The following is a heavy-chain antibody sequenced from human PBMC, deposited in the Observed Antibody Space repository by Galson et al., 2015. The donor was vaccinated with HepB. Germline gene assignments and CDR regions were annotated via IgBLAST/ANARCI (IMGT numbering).Heavy chain of an antibody. D-gene: IGHD2-2*02. J-gene: IGHJ6*02. Sequence: SCKALGYSFVDYYIHWVRQAPGQGPEWMGMINPSGGYTNYAQRFPGRVTMTRGTATDTVNMDLYDPTSDDTAVYSCAGALGYCADTSCYSRVSRALPKNYCGMDVWGQGTTVTVSS. CDR3: AGALGYCADTSCYSRVSRALPKNYCGMDV. CDR2: INPSGGYT. V-gene: IGHV1-46*01. CDR1: GYSFVDYY.